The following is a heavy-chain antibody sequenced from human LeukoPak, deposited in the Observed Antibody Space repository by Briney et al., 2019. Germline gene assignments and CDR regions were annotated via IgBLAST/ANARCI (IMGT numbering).Heavy chain of an antibody. V-gene: IGHV1-69*13. J-gene: IGHJ4*02. CDR2: IIPIFGTA. Sequence: GASVKVSCKASGGSFSSYAISWVRQPPGQGLEWMGGIIPIFGTANYAQKFQGRVTITADESTSTAYMELSSLRSEDTAVYYCAGRLRLGELSSDFDYWGQGTLVTVSS. CDR3: AGRLRLGELSSDFDY. CDR1: GGSFSSYA. D-gene: IGHD3-16*02.